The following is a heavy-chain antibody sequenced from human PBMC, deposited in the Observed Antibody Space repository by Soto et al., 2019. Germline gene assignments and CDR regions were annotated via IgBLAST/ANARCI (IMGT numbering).Heavy chain of an antibody. CDR1: GFTFDDYA. CDR2: ISWNGAAT. CDR3: ANLPLYGSGFDC. J-gene: IGHJ4*02. D-gene: IGHD3-10*01. V-gene: IGHV3-9*01. Sequence: EAQLVESGGGLVQPGRSLRLSCVASGFTFDDYAIHWVRQAPGKGLEWVSGISWNGAATGYADSVKGRFTISRDNAKNSLYPQISRLRTADTAIYYCANLPLYGSGFDCWGQGTLVTVSS.